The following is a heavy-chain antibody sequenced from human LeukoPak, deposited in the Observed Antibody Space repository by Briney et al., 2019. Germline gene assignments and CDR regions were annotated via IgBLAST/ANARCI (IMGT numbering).Heavy chain of an antibody. CDR3: ARWGPMARGGFDY. Sequence: SETLSLTCTVSGYSISSGYYWGWIRQPPGKGLEWIGSIYHSGSTYYNPSLKSRVTISVDTSKNQFSLKLSSVTAADTAVYYCARWGPMARGGFDYWGQGTLVTVSS. CDR1: GYSISSGYY. CDR2: IYHSGST. D-gene: IGHD3-10*01. V-gene: IGHV4-38-2*02. J-gene: IGHJ4*02.